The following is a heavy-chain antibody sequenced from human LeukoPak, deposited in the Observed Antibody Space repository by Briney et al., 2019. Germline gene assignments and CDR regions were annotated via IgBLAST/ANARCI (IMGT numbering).Heavy chain of an antibody. Sequence: SETLSLTCTVSGGSVTSGNWNWLRQPAGKGLEWIGRIYTNGGASYNPSLKSRVTISIAASKNQFSLKLSSVTAADTAVYYCAREPPGYWGQGILVTVSS. V-gene: IGHV4-4*07. CDR3: AREPPGY. J-gene: IGHJ4*02. CDR2: IYTNGGA. CDR1: GGSVTSGN.